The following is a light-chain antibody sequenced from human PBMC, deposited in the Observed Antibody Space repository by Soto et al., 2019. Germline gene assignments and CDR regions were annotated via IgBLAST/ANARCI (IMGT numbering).Light chain of an antibody. Sequence: EIVLTQSPATLALSPGERGTLSCRASQTVTNNYLVWYQQKPGQAPRLLIYGASRRATGIPDRFSGGGSGTDFTLTISRLEPEDFAVYYCQQVAFSPRTFGQGTKLEIK. V-gene: IGKV3-20*01. CDR2: GAS. CDR1: QTVTNNY. CDR3: QQVAFSPRT. J-gene: IGKJ2*01.